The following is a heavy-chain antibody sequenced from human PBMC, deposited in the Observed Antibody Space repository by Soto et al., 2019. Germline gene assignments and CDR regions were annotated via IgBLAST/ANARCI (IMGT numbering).Heavy chain of an antibody. CDR1: GFTFSSYA. CDR3: EKAIGAGCYFVL. Sequence: EVQLLESGGGLVQPGGSLRLSCAASGFTFSSYAMSWVRQAPGKGLEWVSAISGSGGSTYYADSVKGRFTISRDNSKNPVYLHKNPVRGEDSAIYHCEKAIGAGCYFVLGRQRTVVSV. J-gene: IGHJ4*02. CDR2: ISGSGGST. D-gene: IGHD6-13*01. V-gene: IGHV3-23*01.